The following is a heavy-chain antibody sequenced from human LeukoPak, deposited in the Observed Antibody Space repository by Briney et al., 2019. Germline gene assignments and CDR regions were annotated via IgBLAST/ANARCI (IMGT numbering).Heavy chain of an antibody. CDR2: ISNSGDTT. D-gene: IGHD3-22*01. V-gene: IGHV3-23*01. CDR3: ARQDRYRYYYDSSGHISH. Sequence: GGTLRLSCAASGFTFRTYGMTWVRQAPGKGLEWVSAISNSGDTTYYADSVKGRFTISRDNSKNTLYLQMNSLRAEDTAVYYCARQDRYRYYYDSSGHISHWGQGTLVTVSS. J-gene: IGHJ1*01. CDR1: GFTFRTYG.